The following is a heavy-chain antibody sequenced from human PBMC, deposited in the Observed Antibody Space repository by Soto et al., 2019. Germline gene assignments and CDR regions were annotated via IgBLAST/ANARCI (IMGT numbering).Heavy chain of an antibody. Sequence: QGQLVQSGAEVKKPGASVKVSCKASGYTFSSSSISWVRQAPGQGLECMGWINVYNGNTKYAQSHQGRVSMTTDTSSGTAYLELRSLRSDDTAVYYCARNASGGFDAWCQGTLVTVSS. D-gene: IGHD7-27*01. V-gene: IGHV1-18*01. CDR3: ARNASGGFDA. CDR2: INVYNGNT. J-gene: IGHJ5*02. CDR1: GYTFSSSS.